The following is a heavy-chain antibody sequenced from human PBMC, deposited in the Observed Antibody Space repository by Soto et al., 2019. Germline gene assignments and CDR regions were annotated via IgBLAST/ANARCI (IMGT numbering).Heavy chain of an antibody. CDR3: ARELRGGIGC. CDR1: GYTFTSYG. CDR2: TSAYNGNT. V-gene: IGHV1-18*01. J-gene: IGHJ1*01. D-gene: IGHD3-3*01. Sequence: QVQLVQSGAEGKKPGASVKVSCKASGYTFTSYGISWVRQAPGQGLERMGCTSAYNGNTNYAQKFQGRVTMPTDTFTSTAYMELRSLRSADTAVYYWARELRGGIGCRGQGTLVTVSS.